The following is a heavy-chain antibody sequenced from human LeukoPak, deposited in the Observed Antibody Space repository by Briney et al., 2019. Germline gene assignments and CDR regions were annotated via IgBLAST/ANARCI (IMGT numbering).Heavy chain of an antibody. CDR1: GFTFSNHW. Sequence: GGSLRLSCAASGFTFSNHWMSWVRQAPGKGPVWISRIETDGIKTNYADSVKGRFTISRDNAKNTLYLQMNSLRAEDTAVYYCVASLGDFWGQGTLVTVSS. CDR2: IETDGIKT. J-gene: IGHJ4*02. V-gene: IGHV3-74*01. D-gene: IGHD3-3*02. CDR3: VASLGDF.